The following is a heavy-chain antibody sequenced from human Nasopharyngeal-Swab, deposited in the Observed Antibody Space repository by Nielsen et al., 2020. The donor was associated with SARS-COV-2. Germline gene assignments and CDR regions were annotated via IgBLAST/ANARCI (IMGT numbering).Heavy chain of an antibody. CDR3: ARVEETIFGGEYFDF. CDR2: IGTAGDT. CDR1: GFTFSSYD. Sequence: GGSLRLSCAASGFTFSSYDMHWVRQATGKGLEWVSAIGTAGDTYYPGSVKGRFTISRENAKNSLYLQMNSLRAGDTAVYYCARVEETIFGGEYFDFWGRGTLVTVSS. V-gene: IGHV3-13*04. J-gene: IGHJ2*01. D-gene: IGHD3-3*01.